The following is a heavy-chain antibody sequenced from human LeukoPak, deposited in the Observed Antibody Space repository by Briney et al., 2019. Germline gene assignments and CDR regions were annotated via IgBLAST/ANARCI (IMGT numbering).Heavy chain of an antibody. J-gene: IGHJ6*02. V-gene: IGHV3-15*01. CDR2: IKSKTDGGTT. CDR1: GFTFSNAW. D-gene: IGHD3-9*01. CDR3: TTDRWLTGYFQYYYYYGMDV. Sequence: PGGSLRLSCAASGFTFSNAWMSWVRQAPGKGLEWVGRIKSKTDGGTTDYAAPVKGRFTISRDDSKNTLYLQMNSLKTEDTAVYYCTTDRWLTGYFQYYYYYGMDVWGQGTTVTVSS.